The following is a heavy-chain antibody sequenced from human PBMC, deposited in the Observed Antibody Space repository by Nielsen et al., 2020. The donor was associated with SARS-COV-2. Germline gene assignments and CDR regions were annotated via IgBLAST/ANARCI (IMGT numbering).Heavy chain of an antibody. V-gene: IGHV3-11*05. CDR3: AREGRDLPLDY. CDR2: ISSSGYTK. D-gene: IGHD5-24*01. Sequence: GESLKISCAASGFTFSDYYMSWIRQAPGKGLEWVSYISSSGYTKYVDSVKGRFTISRDNAKNSLYLQMNSLRAEDTAVYYCAREGRDLPLDYWGQGVLVTVSS. J-gene: IGHJ4*02. CDR1: GFTFSDYY.